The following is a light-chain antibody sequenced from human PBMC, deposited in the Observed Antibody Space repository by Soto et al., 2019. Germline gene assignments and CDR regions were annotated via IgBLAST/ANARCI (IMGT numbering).Light chain of an antibody. Sequence: EIVLTQSPGTLSLSPGERATLSCRANQSISHYLAWYQQKPGQSPRHLISGTASRAIGIPDRFNGSGSETTFTLTISRLQPEDFALYYCQQYNGSPFTFGPGTKVDIK. CDR2: GTA. CDR3: QQYNGSPFT. V-gene: IGKV3-20*01. CDR1: QSISHY. J-gene: IGKJ3*01.